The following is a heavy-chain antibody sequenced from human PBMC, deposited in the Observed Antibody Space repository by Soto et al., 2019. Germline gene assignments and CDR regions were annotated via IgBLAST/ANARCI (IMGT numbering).Heavy chain of an antibody. CDR1: GGSISSSSYY. CDR2: IYYSGST. Sequence: SETLSLTCTVSGGSISSSSYYWGWIRQPPGKGLEWIGSIYYSGSTYYNPSLKSRVTISVDTSKNQFSLKLSSVTAADTAVYYCASWHGGYDWRFDPWGQGTLVNVSS. V-gene: IGHV4-39*01. J-gene: IGHJ5*02. D-gene: IGHD5-12*01. CDR3: ASWHGGYDWRFDP.